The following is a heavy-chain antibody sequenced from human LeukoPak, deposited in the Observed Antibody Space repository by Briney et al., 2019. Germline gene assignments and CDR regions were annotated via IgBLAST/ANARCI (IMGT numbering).Heavy chain of an antibody. J-gene: IGHJ6*02. Sequence: GGSLRLSCAASGFTFSNAWMSWVRQAPGKGLEWVGRIKSITDGGTTDYAAPVKGRFTISRDDSKNTLYLQMNSLKTEDTAVYYCTTSPTAYYYYGMDVWGQGTTVTVSS. CDR2: IKSITDGGTT. CDR3: TTSPTAYYYYGMDV. V-gene: IGHV3-15*01. CDR1: GFTFSNAW. D-gene: IGHD5-18*01.